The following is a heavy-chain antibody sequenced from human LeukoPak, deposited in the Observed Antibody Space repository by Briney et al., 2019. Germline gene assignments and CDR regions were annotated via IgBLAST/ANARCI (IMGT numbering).Heavy chain of an antibody. Sequence: GGSLRLSCAASGFTFGSYAMSWVRQAPGKGLEWVSAISGSGGSTYYADSVKGRFTISRENSKNTLYLQMNSLRAEDTAVYYCADIWFGESHFDYWGQGTLVTVSS. CDR3: ADIWFGESHFDY. V-gene: IGHV3-23*01. CDR2: ISGSGGST. D-gene: IGHD3-10*01. CDR1: GFTFGSYA. J-gene: IGHJ4*02.